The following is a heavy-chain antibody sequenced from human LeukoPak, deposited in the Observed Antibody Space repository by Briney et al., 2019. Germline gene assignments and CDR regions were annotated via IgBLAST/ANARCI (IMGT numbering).Heavy chain of an antibody. CDR1: QHTFTNYF. CDR3: SRDLGGSYNDY. V-gene: IGHV1-46*01. CDR2: INPSGGTT. D-gene: IGHD1-26*01. J-gene: IGHJ4*02. Sequence: ASVKVSCKASQHTFTNYFMHWVRQAPGQGLEWVGVINPSGGTTTYSQKFQGRVTMTRDTSTSTVYMELSSLRIEDTAVYYCSRDLGGSYNDYWGQGTMVTVSS.